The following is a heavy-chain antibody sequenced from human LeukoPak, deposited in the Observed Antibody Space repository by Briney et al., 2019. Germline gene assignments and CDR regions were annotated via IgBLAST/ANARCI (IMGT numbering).Heavy chain of an antibody. CDR2: INHSGST. V-gene: IGHV4-34*01. J-gene: IGHJ4*02. CDR3: ARRGYYYGSGSYYIIDY. CDR1: GGSFSGYY. Sequence: SETLSLTCAVYGGSFSGYYWSWIRQPPGKGLEWIGEINHSGSTNYNPSLKSRVTISVDTSKNQFSLKLSSVTAADTAVYYCARRGYYYGSGSYYIIDYWGQGTLVTVSS. D-gene: IGHD3-10*01.